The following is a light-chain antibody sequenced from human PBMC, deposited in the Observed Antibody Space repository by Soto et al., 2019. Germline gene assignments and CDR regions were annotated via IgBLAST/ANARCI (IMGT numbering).Light chain of an antibody. Sequence: EIVMTQSPATLSVSPGERATLSCRASQSVSSNLAWYQQKPGQTPRLLIYGASTRATGIPARFSGSGSGTEFTLTISCLQSGDFAVYYCQQYHNWPPGTFGQGTKVEIK. CDR1: QSVSSN. J-gene: IGKJ1*01. V-gene: IGKV3-15*01. CDR2: GAS. CDR3: QQYHNWPPGT.